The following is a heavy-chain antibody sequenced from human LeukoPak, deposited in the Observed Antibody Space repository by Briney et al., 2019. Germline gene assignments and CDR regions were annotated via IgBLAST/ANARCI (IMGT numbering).Heavy chain of an antibody. V-gene: IGHV4-31*03. CDR2: IYYSGST. Sequence: SQTLSLTCTVSGDSFSSGGYSWSWIRQHPGKGLEWIGHIYYSGSTYYNPSLTSRVSISLDASKNQFSLNLSSVTAADTAVYFCARVAWAYGSRGGIDYWGQGTLVTVSS. CDR3: ARVAWAYGSRGGIDY. D-gene: IGHD3-10*01. CDR1: GDSFSSGGYS. J-gene: IGHJ4*02.